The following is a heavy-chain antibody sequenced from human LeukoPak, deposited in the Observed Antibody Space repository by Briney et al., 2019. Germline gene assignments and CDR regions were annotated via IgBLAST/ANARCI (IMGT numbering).Heavy chain of an antibody. Sequence: PSETLSLTCTVSGGSISSSSYYWGWIRQPPGKGLEWIGSIYYSGSTYYNPSLKSRVTISVDTSKSQFSLKLSSVTAADTAVYYCAGYGSGMPGYWGQGTLVTVSS. CDR2: IYYSGST. V-gene: IGHV4-39*07. D-gene: IGHD3-10*01. CDR1: GGSISSSSYY. J-gene: IGHJ4*02. CDR3: AGYGSGMPGY.